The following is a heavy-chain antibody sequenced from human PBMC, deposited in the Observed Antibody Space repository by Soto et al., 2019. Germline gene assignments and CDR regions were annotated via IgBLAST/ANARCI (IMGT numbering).Heavy chain of an antibody. V-gene: IGHV3-48*01. CDR1: GFTFSSYS. CDR2: ISSSSSTI. CDR3: ARDYSQFDY. Sequence: GGSLRLSCAASGFTFSSYSMNWVRQAPGKGLEWVSYISSSSSTIYYADSVKGRFTISRDNAKNSLYLQMNILRAEDTAVYYCARDYSQFDYWGQGTLVTVSS. J-gene: IGHJ4*02. D-gene: IGHD1-26*01.